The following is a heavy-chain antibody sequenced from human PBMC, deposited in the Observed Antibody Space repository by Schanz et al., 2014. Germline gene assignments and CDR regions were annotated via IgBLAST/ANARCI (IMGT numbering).Heavy chain of an antibody. CDR3: ARDKGRYYPFDY. J-gene: IGHJ4*02. CDR2: IKQDGIEK. V-gene: IGHV3-7*01. D-gene: IGHD3-10*01. CDR1: GFTFSFSG. Sequence: VQLVESGGGVVQPGGSLRLSCAASGFTFSFSGMQWVRQAPGKGLEWVANIKQDGIEKYYVDSVKGRFTISRDNAKNSLYLQMTRLTADDTAVYYCARDKGRYYPFDYWGRGTLVTVSS.